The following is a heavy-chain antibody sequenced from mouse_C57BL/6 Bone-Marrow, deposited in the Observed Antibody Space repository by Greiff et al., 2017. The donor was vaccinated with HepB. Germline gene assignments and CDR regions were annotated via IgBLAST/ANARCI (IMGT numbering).Heavy chain of an antibody. D-gene: IGHD1-1*01. CDR3: ARGTYYGSSPLDY. CDR2: IYPGSGST. CDR1: GYTFTSYW. J-gene: IGHJ2*01. V-gene: IGHV1-55*01. Sequence: QVQLQQPGAELVKPGASVKMSCKASGYTFTSYWITWVKQRPGQGLEWIGDIYPGSGSTNYNEKFKSKATLTVDTSSSTAYMQLSSPTSEDSAVYYCARGTYYGSSPLDYWGQGTTLTVSS.